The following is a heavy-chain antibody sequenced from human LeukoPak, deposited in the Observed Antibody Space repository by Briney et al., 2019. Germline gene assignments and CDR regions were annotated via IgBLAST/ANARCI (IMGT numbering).Heavy chain of an antibody. CDR3: ARGRYYDYVWGSYRYPPRTREGYFDY. CDR2: INHSGST. D-gene: IGHD3-16*02. CDR1: GGSFSGYY. Sequence: SETLSLTCAVYGGSFSGYYWSWIRQPPGKGLEWIGEINHSGSTNYNPSLKSRVTISVDTSKNQFSLKLSSVTAADTAVYYCARGRYYDYVWGSYRYPPRTREGYFDYWGQGTLVTVSS. V-gene: IGHV4-34*01. J-gene: IGHJ4*02.